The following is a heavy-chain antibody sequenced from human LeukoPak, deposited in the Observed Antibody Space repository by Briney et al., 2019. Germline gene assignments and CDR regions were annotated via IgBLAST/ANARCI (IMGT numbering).Heavy chain of an antibody. CDR3: ARVGAYGGYYYYYMDV. V-gene: IGHV4-59*01. J-gene: IGHJ6*03. D-gene: IGHD4-23*01. CDR1: GGSISSYY. Sequence: PSETLSLTCTVSGGSISSYYWSWIRQPPGKGLEWIGYIYYSGSTNYNPSLKSRVTISVDTSKNQFSLKLSSVTAADTAVYYCARVGAYGGYYYYYMDVWGKGTTVTIPS. CDR2: IYYSGST.